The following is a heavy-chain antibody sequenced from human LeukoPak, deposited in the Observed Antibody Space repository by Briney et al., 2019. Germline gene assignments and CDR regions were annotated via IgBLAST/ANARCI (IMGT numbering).Heavy chain of an antibody. D-gene: IGHD3-22*01. Sequence: ASVKVSCKASGYSFTNYDINWVRQATGQGLEWMGWMNPNSGITAYAQKFQGRVTITRNTSISTAYMELSSLRSEDTAVYYCAREDFYDSGSNDYWGQGTLVTVS. J-gene: IGHJ4*02. CDR1: GYSFTNYD. CDR2: MNPNSGIT. CDR3: AREDFYDSGSNDY. V-gene: IGHV1-8*03.